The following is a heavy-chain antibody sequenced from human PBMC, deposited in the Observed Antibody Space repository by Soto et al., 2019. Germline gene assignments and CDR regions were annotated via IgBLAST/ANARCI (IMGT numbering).Heavy chain of an antibody. CDR3: ARGAINHDYVDV. CDR1: GFTFSDYW. J-gene: IGHJ6*03. CDR2: IKRDRSTT. Sequence: PGGSLRLSCAASGFTFSDYWMHWVRQAQGKGLEWVSGIKRDRSTTNYADYVKGRFSISRDNAKNTLYLEMNSLRVEVTDVYYWARGAINHDYVDVGSKGTTVSVAS. V-gene: IGHV3-74*01.